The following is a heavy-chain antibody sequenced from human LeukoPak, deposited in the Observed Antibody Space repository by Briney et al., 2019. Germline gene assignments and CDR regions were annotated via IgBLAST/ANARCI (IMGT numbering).Heavy chain of an antibody. CDR3: ARDLREFARRFDY. D-gene: IGHD2/OR15-2a*01. Sequence: SETLSLTCTVSGGSISSSSYYWGWIRQPPGKRLEWIGSIYYSGSTYYNPSLKSRVTISVDTSKNQFSLKLSSVTAADTAVYYCARDLREFARRFDYWGQGTLVTVSS. CDR1: GGSISSSSYY. J-gene: IGHJ4*02. CDR2: IYYSGST. V-gene: IGHV4-39*07.